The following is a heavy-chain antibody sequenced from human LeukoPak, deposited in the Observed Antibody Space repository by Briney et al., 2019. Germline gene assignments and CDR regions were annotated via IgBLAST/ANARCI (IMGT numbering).Heavy chain of an antibody. Sequence: SETLSLTCTVSGGSISSGSYYWSWIRQPAGKGLEWIGRIYTSGSTNYHPSLKSRVTISVDTSKNQFSLKLSSVTAADTAVYYCARGESSGWYYWGQGTLVTVSS. CDR3: ARGESSGWYY. CDR2: IYTSGST. CDR1: GGSISSGSYY. V-gene: IGHV4-61*02. D-gene: IGHD6-19*01. J-gene: IGHJ4*02.